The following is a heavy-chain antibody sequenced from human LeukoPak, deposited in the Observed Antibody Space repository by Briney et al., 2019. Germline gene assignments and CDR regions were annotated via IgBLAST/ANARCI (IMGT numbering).Heavy chain of an antibody. CDR3: ARRSLSYSSGVGQFDY. CDR1: GYNFTSHW. J-gene: IGHJ4*02. CDR2: IYPGDSDS. D-gene: IGHD6-19*01. V-gene: IGHV5-51*01. Sequence: GESLKISCKGSGYNFTSHWIGWVRQMPGKGLEWMGIIYPGDSDSRQSPSLRGQVTISADKSINTAYLQWNSLKASDTAMYYCARRSLSYSSGVGQFDYWGQGTLVTVSS.